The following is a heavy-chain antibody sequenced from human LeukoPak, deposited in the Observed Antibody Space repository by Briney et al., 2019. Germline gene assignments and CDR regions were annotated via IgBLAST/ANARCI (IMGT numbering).Heavy chain of an antibody. V-gene: IGHV5-51*01. CDR2: IYPGDSDT. CDR1: GYSFTSYW. Sequence: GESLEISCKGSGYSFTSYWIGWVRQMPGKGLEWMGIIYPGDSDTRYSPSFQGQVTISADTSISAAHLQWTSLKASDTAMYYCARGSSSGYYPYYFDYWGQGTLVTVSS. D-gene: IGHD3-22*01. CDR3: ARGSSSGYYPYYFDY. J-gene: IGHJ4*02.